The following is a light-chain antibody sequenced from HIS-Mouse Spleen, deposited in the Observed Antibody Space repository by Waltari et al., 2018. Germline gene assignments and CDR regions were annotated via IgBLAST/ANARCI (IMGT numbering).Light chain of an antibody. CDR2: KDS. J-gene: IGLJ1*01. Sequence: SYELTQPPSVSVSLGQMARITCSGDALPKKYAYWYQQKPGQFPVLVIYKDSERPSGIPERFSGSSSGTIVTLTISGVQAEDEADYYCLSADSSGTYYVFGTGTKVTVL. CDR3: LSADSSGTYYV. V-gene: IGLV3-16*01. CDR1: ALPKKY.